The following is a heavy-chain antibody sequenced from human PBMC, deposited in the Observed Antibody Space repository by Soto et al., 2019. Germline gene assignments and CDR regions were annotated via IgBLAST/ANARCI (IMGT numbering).Heavy chain of an antibody. CDR2: INPYNGNT. D-gene: IGHD6-13*01. CDR3: ARTDSRPQDFDY. V-gene: IGHV1-18*01. CDR1: GYTFTSYG. J-gene: IGHJ4*02. Sequence: QVQLVQSGAEVKKPGASVKVSCKASGYTFTSYGITWVRQAPGQGLEWMGWINPYNGNTNYAQKLQGRVTMTTYTSTSTAYMELRSLRSDDTAVYYFARTDSRPQDFDYWGQGTLVSVSS.